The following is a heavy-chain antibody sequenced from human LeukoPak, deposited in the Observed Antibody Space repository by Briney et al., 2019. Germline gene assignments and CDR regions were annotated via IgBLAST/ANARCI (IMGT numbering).Heavy chain of an antibody. Sequence: GGSLRLSCAASGFTFSSYAMSWLRRAPGKGLEGVLPISGSGGNTYYADSVKGRFTISRDHSKNTLYLQMNSLRAEDTAVYYCASFVEMATITGNYYFDYWGQGTLVTVSS. J-gene: IGHJ4*02. CDR1: GFTFSSYA. D-gene: IGHD5-24*01. CDR2: ISGSGGNT. V-gene: IGHV3-23*01. CDR3: ASFVEMATITGNYYFDY.